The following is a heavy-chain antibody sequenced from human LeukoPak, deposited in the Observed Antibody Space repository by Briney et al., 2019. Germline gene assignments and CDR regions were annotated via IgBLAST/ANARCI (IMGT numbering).Heavy chain of an antibody. CDR2: ISSSGSTI. J-gene: IGHJ4*02. V-gene: IGHV3-48*03. CDR3: ARAITSAARPDY. CDR1: GFTFSSYE. Sequence: GGSLRLSCAASGFTFSSYEMNWVCQPPGKGLEWVSYISSSGSTIYYADSVKGRFTISRDNAKNSLYLQMNSLRAEDTAVYYCARAITSAARPDYWGQGSLVTVSS. D-gene: IGHD6-6*01.